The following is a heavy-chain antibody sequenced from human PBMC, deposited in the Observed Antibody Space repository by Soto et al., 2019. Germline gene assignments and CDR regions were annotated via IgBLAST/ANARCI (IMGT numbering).Heavy chain of an antibody. CDR3: TRGPRASSGGTGAY. J-gene: IGHJ1*01. D-gene: IGHD2-2*01. V-gene: IGHV3-74*01. Sequence: EVQLVESGGGLVQPGGSLRLSWAASGFSFDSYWMHWVRQAPGQGPMWVSRIDYDGTTTNYADSVKGRFTISRDNAKSTLYLQMNSLRPEDTAVYYCTRGPRASSGGTGAYWGKGTLVTVSS. CDR1: GFSFDSYW. CDR2: IDYDGTTT.